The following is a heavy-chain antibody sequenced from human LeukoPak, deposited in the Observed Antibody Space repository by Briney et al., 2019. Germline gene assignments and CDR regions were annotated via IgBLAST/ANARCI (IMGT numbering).Heavy chain of an antibody. CDR3: ALDSSGYYHFDY. J-gene: IGHJ4*02. CDR2: IYPGDSDN. CDR1: GYSFTSYW. D-gene: IGHD3-22*01. Sequence: GGSLKISCKGSGYSFTSYWVGWVRQMPGKGLEWMGIIYPGDSDNRYCASFQGQVTISADKSISTAYLQWSSLKAADTAMYYCALDSSGYYHFDYWGQGTLVTVSS. V-gene: IGHV5-51*01.